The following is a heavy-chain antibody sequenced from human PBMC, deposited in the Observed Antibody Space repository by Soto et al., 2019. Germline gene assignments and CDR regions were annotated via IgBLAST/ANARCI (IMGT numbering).Heavy chain of an antibody. CDR1: GYTLTELS. V-gene: IGHV1-24*01. CDR2: FDPEDGET. CDR3: ATVEGVANWFDP. J-gene: IGHJ5*02. D-gene: IGHD1-1*01. Sequence: QVQLVQSGAEVKKPGASVKVSYKVSGYTLTELSMHWVRQAPGKGLEWMGGFDPEDGETIYAQKFQGRVTMTEDTSTDTAYMELSSLRSEDTTVYYCATVEGVANWFDPWGQGTLVTVSS.